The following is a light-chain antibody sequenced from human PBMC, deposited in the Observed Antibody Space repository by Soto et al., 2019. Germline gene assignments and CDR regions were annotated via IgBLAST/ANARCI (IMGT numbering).Light chain of an antibody. CDR2: GAS. J-gene: IGKJ1*01. Sequence: EIVMTQSPATLSVSPGERATLSCRASQGVSTNLAWYQQRPGQAPRLLIYGASRRATGIPDRFSGSGSGTDFTLTISRLEPEDFAVYYCQQYDSSPPTWTFGQGTKVDIK. V-gene: IGKV3-20*01. CDR1: QGVSTN. CDR3: QQYDSSPPTWT.